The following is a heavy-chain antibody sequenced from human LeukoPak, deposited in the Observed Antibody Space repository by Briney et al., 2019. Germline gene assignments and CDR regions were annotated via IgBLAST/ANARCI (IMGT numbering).Heavy chain of an antibody. Sequence: GGSLRLSCAASGFTFSSDSMNWVRQAPGKGLEWVSSISSSSSYIYYADSVKGRFTLSRDNAKNSLYLQMNSLRAEDTAVYYCARDLVGDAFDIWGQGTMVTVSS. CDR1: GFTFSSDS. D-gene: IGHD3-9*01. CDR2: ISSSSSYI. CDR3: ARDLVGDAFDI. J-gene: IGHJ3*02. V-gene: IGHV3-21*01.